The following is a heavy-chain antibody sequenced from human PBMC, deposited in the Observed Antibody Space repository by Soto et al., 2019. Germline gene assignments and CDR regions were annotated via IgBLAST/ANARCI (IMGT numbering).Heavy chain of an antibody. Sequence: PTLVNPTQTLTLTCTFSGFSLTTSGVSVGWIRQPPGKALEWLASIYWNDDKRYSPSLKSRLTLTKDNSKKQVVLTMTNMDPADTATYYCAYRVGSRGSFDYWGQGTLVTVSS. CDR1: GFSLTTSGVS. CDR2: IYWNDDK. D-gene: IGHD6-25*01. CDR3: AYRVGSRGSFDY. J-gene: IGHJ4*02. V-gene: IGHV2-5*01.